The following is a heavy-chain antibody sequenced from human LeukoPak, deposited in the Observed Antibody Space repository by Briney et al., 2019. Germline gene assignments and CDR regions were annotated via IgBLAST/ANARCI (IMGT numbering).Heavy chain of an antibody. V-gene: IGHV3-23*01. CDR2: ISGSGGST. CDR1: GFTFSSYG. D-gene: IGHD6-19*01. J-gene: IGHJ4*02. CDR3: AKGRYSSGSAAPFDY. Sequence: GGSLRLSCAASGFTFSSYGMSWVRQAPGKGLEWVSAISGSGGSTYYADSVKGRFTISRDNSKNTLYLQMNSLRAEDTAVYYCAKGRYSSGSAAPFDYWGQGTLVTVSS.